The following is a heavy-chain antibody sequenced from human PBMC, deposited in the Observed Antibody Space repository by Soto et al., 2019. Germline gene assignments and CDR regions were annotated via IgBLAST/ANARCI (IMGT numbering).Heavy chain of an antibody. J-gene: IGHJ1*01. D-gene: IGHD3-10*01. Sequence: PGGSLRLSCAASGFTFSSYAMSWVRQAPGKGLEWVSAISGSGGSTYYADSVKGRFTISRDNSKNTLYPQMNSLRAEDTAVYYCAKRVRVPVAEYFQHWGQGTLVTVSS. CDR1: GFTFSSYA. V-gene: IGHV3-23*01. CDR2: ISGSGGST. CDR3: AKRVRVPVAEYFQH.